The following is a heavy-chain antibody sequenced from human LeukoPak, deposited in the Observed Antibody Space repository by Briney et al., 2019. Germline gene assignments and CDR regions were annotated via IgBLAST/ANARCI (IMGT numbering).Heavy chain of an antibody. CDR2: ISGAGGTT. CDR1: GFTFSTFD. J-gene: IGHJ4*02. V-gene: IGHV3-23*01. CDR3: AKASDFDSSGFPIDVFDF. D-gene: IGHD3-22*01. Sequence: PGGSLRLSCAASGFTFSTFDMSWVRQAPGKGLQWVSTISGAGGTTLFADSVKGRFSISRDNSNNKVFLQMNSLRVEDTAVYYCAKASDFDSSGFPIDVFDFWGQGLLV.